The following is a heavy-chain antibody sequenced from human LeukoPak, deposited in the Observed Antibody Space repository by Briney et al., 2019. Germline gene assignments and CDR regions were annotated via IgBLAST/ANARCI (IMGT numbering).Heavy chain of an antibody. Sequence: NSSETLSLTCTVSGGSISSSSYYWGWIRQPPGKGLEWIGSIYYSGSTYYNPSLKSRVTISVDTSKNQFSLKLSSVTAADTAVYYCARDIHNWNYNKHNWFDPWGQGTLVTVSS. D-gene: IGHD1-7*01. V-gene: IGHV4-39*02. J-gene: IGHJ5*02. CDR2: IYYSGST. CDR1: GGSISSSSYY. CDR3: ARDIHNWNYNKHNWFDP.